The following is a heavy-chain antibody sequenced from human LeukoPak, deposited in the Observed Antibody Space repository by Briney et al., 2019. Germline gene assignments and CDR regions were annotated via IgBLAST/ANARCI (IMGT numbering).Heavy chain of an antibody. CDR1: CS. CDR3: AREGYDSSGYYLDY. D-gene: IGHD3-22*01. CDR2: ISSSSSYI. Sequence: CSMNWVRQAPGKGLEWVPSISSSSSYIYYADSVKGRFTISRDNAKNSLYLQMNSLRAEDTAVYYCAREGYDSSGYYLDYWGQGTLVTVSS. V-gene: IGHV3-21*01. J-gene: IGHJ4*02.